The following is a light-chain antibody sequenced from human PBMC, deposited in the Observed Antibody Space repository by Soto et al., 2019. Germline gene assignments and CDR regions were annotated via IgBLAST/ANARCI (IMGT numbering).Light chain of an antibody. Sequence: IKLTQPPSSLSASIEDRATITGREGQSMATFLNWYQQKSGKAPQLLIYAASSLQSGVPSRFSGSGSGTDFTLTISSLQPEDFATYYCQQSYNTPLTFGGGTRVEIK. CDR2: AAS. J-gene: IGKJ4*01. CDR3: QQSYNTPLT. CDR1: QSMATF. V-gene: IGKV1-39*01.